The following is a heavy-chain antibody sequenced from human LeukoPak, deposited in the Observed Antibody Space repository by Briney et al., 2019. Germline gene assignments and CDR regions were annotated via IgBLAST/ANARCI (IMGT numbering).Heavy chain of an antibody. Sequence: KPGGSLRLSCAASGFTFSDYYMGWIRQAPGKGLEWVSYISSSSSTISYADSVKGRFTISRDNAKNTLYLQMNSLRAEDTSVYYCARPLRKGPGYMDVWGKGTTVTVSS. CDR2: ISSSSSTI. V-gene: IGHV3-11*01. J-gene: IGHJ6*03. CDR1: GFTFSDYY. CDR3: ARPLRKGPGYMDV.